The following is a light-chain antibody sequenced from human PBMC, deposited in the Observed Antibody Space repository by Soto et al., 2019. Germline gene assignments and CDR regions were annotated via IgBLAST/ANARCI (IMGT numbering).Light chain of an antibody. V-gene: IGLV1-44*01. J-gene: IGLJ2*01. CDR1: SSNVGSYT. CDR2: SGN. CDR3: AAWDDSLNGVV. Sequence: QSVLTQPPSASGTPGQRVTISCSGSSSNVGSYTVYWYQQLPGTAPKVLIYSGNRRPSGVPARFSGSKSGTSAPLAISGLQSEDEADYYCAAWDDSLNGVVFGGGTQLTVL.